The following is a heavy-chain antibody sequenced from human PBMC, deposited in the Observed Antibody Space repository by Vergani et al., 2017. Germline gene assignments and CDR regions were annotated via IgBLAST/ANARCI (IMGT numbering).Heavy chain of an antibody. CDR1: GFTFSSYW. CDR2: INSDGSST. J-gene: IGHJ4*02. Sequence: EVQLVESGGGLVQPGGSLRLSCAVSGFTFSSYWMHWVRQAPGKGLVWVSCINSDGSSTSYADPVKGLFTISRDNAKNTLYLQMNSLRAEDTAVYYCARGPTYYYDSSGYSPYFDYWGQGTLVTVSS. CDR3: ARGPTYYYDSSGYSPYFDY. D-gene: IGHD3-22*01. V-gene: IGHV3-74*01.